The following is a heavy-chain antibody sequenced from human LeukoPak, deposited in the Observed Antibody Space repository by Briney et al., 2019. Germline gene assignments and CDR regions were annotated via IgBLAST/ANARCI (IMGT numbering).Heavy chain of an antibody. D-gene: IGHD3-22*01. J-gene: IGHJ5*02. CDR3: ARDIATMIVPWFDP. CDR1: GFTFSSYW. CDR2: IKQDGSEK. Sequence: PGGSLRLSCAASGFTFSSYWMSWVRQAPGKGLEWVANIKQDGSEKYYVDSVKGRFTISRDNAKNSLYLQMNSLRAEDTAVYYCARDIATMIVPWFDPWGQGTLVTVSS. V-gene: IGHV3-7*01.